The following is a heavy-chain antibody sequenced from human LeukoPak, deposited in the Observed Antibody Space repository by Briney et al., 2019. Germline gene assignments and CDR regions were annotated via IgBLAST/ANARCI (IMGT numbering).Heavy chain of an antibody. J-gene: IGHJ6*03. Sequence: PSETLSLTCAVSGGSISSYYWSWFRQPAGKGLEWIGRIYTSGSTNYNPSLKSRVTISVDKSKNQFSLKLSSVTAADTAVYYCAREGYCSSTSCYAYYYYYMDVWGKGTTVTVSS. CDR2: IYTSGST. CDR1: GGSISSYY. CDR3: AREGYCSSTSCYAYYYYYMDV. D-gene: IGHD2-2*01. V-gene: IGHV4-4*07.